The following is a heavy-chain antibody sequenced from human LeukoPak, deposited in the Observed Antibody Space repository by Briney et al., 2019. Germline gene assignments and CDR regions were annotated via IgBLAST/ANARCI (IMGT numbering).Heavy chain of an antibody. V-gene: IGHV3-23*01. D-gene: IGHD6-19*01. Sequence: GGSLRLSCAASGFTFSSCAMSWVRQAPGKGLEWVSTIIDSGNSIYHADSAEGRFTISRDNSKNTLYLQMNSLRAGDTAVYYCAKDLEAVAAYYFDYWGQGTLVTVSS. CDR2: IIDSGNSI. CDR1: GFTFSSCA. J-gene: IGHJ4*02. CDR3: AKDLEAVAAYYFDY.